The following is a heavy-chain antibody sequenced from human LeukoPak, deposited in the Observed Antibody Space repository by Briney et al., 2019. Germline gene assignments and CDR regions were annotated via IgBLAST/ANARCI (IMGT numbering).Heavy chain of an antibody. CDR2: IYNIGST. V-gene: IGHV3-66*01. J-gene: IGHJ4*02. D-gene: IGHD2-15*01. CDR3: AKGYCSRGTCSRLADY. Sequence: PGGSLRLSCAASGFTFSNYWMSWFRQAPGKGLEWVSVIYNIGSTYYADSVKGRFTISRDNSKSTLYLQMNSLRGEDTAVYYCAKGYCSRGTCSRLADYWGQGTLVTVST. CDR1: GFTFSNYW.